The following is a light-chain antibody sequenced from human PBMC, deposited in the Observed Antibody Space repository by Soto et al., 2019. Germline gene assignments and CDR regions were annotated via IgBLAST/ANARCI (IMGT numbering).Light chain of an antibody. CDR2: EGS. V-gene: IGLV2-23*01. J-gene: IGLJ1*01. CDR3: CSHAGNSIPYV. Sequence: QSALTQPTSVSGSPGQWITISCTGTSSDVGNYNLVSWYQQHPGKAPKLMIYEGSKRPSGVSNRFSGSKSGNTASLTISGLQAEDEDDYYCCSHAGNSIPYVFGTGTKVTVL. CDR1: SSDVGNYNL.